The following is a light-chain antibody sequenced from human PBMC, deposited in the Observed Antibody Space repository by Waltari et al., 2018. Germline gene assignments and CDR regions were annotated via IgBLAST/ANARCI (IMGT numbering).Light chain of an antibody. V-gene: IGKV1-39*01. Sequence: IQVTQSPSSLSASVGDRVTITCRASQTISNYLYWYQQKPGKVPKLLIFAASSLQSGVPSRFSGSGSGTDFTLTISSLESEDFATYYCQQSYTSPRTFGQGTKVEI. CDR3: QQSYTSPRT. J-gene: IGKJ1*01. CDR2: AAS. CDR1: QTISNY.